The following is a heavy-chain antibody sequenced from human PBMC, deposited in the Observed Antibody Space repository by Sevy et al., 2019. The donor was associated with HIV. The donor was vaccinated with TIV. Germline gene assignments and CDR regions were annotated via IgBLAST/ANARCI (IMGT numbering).Heavy chain of an antibody. Sequence: ASVKVSCKASGGTFSSYAISWVRQAPGQGLEWMGGIIPIFGTANYAQKFQGRVTITADESTSTAYMELSSLRSEDTAVYYCARDSIPQSGWSVPWGQGTLVAVSS. V-gene: IGHV1-69*13. J-gene: IGHJ5*02. CDR1: GGTFSSYA. CDR3: ARDSIPQSGWSVP. D-gene: IGHD6-19*01. CDR2: IIPIFGTA.